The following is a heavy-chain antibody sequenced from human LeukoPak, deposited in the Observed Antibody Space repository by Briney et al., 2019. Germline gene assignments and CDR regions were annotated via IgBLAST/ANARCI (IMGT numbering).Heavy chain of an antibody. Sequence: SETLSLTCTVSGGSISSYYWSWIRQPPGKGLEWIGYIYYSGSTNYNPSLKSRVTISVDTSKNQFSLKLSSVTAADTAVYYCAREAAGVAAAGIDYWGQGTLVTVSS. CDR3: AREAAGVAAAGIDY. J-gene: IGHJ4*02. D-gene: IGHD6-13*01. V-gene: IGHV4-59*12. CDR1: GGSISSYY. CDR2: IYYSGST.